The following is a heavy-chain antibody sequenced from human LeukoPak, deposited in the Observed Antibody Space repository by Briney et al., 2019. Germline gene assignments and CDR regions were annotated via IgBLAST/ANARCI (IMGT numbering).Heavy chain of an antibody. V-gene: IGHV1-18*01. CDR1: GYTFTSYG. J-gene: IGHJ5*02. Sequence: ASVKVSCKASGYTFTSYGISWVRQAPGQGLEWMGWISAYNGNTNYAQKLQGRVTMTTDTSTSTAYMELRSLRSDDTAVYYCARVRFLERFLSVCWFDPWGQGTLVTVSS. CDR2: ISAYNGNT. CDR3: ARVRFLERFLSVCWFDP. D-gene: IGHD3-3*01.